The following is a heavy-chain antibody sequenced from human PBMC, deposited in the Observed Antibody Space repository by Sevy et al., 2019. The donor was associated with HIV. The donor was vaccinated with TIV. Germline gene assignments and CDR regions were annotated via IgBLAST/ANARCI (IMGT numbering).Heavy chain of an antibody. CDR2: IFYSGST. Sequence: SETLSLTCTVSGGYINSYYWSWIRQPPGKGLEWIGYIFYSGSTNYNPSLKSRVTISVDTSKNQFSLKLTSVTAADTAVYYCARDHYDSSGFDYWGQGTLVTASS. CDR1: GGYINSYY. J-gene: IGHJ4*02. V-gene: IGHV4-59*01. D-gene: IGHD3-22*01. CDR3: ARDHYDSSGFDY.